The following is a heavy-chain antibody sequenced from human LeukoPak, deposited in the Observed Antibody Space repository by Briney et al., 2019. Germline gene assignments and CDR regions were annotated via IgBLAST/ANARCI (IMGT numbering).Heavy chain of an antibody. D-gene: IGHD2-15*01. V-gene: IGHV4-61*05. CDR2: IYTSGST. J-gene: IGHJ3*02. Sequence: SETLSLTCTVSGGSISGRSYYWGWIRQPPGKGLEWIGRIYTSGSTNYNPSLKSRVTMSVDTSKNQFSLKLSSVTAADTAVYYCARLGPVAANLVGFDIWGQGTMVTVSS. CDR3: ARLGPVAANLVGFDI. CDR1: GGSISGRSYY.